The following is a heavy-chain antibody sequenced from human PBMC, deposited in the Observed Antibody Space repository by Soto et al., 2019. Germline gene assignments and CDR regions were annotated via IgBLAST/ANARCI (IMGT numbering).Heavy chain of an antibody. J-gene: IGHJ4*02. CDR3: XXXXXSXGRAHFDY. D-gene: IGHD3-10*01. CDR2: ISYDGSNK. CDR1: GFTFSSYA. Sequence: QVQLVESGGGVVQPGRSLRLSCAASGFTFSSYAMHWVRQAPGKGLEWVAVISYDGSNKYYADSVKGRFTISRDNSKXXXXXXXXXXXXXXXXXXXXXXXXXSXGRAHFDYWGQGTLVTVSS. V-gene: IGHV3-30-3*01.